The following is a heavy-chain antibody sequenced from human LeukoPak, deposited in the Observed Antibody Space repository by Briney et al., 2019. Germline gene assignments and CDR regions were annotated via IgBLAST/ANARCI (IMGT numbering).Heavy chain of an antibody. CDR3: AREDDFWSGYYPTGFDP. V-gene: IGHV4-61*02. D-gene: IGHD3-3*01. J-gene: IGHJ5*02. Sequence: SQTLSLTCSVSGGSISSGSYYWSWIRQPAGKGLEWIGRIYTSGSTNYNPSLKSRVTISVDTSKNQFSLKLSSVTAADTAVYYCAREDDFWSGYYPTGFDPWGQGTLVTVSS. CDR2: IYTSGST. CDR1: GGSISSGSYY.